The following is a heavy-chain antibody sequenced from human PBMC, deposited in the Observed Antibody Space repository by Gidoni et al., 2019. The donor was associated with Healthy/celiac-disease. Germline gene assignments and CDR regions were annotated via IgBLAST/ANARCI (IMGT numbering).Heavy chain of an antibody. Sequence: QVQLQQWGAGLLKPSETLSLTCAVYGGSFSGYYWSWIRQPPGKGLEWIGEINHSGSTNYNPSLKSRVTISVDTSKNQFSLKLSSVTAADTAVYYCASGDSSSSLLFDYWGQGTLVTVSS. J-gene: IGHJ4*02. CDR3: ASGDSSSSLLFDY. V-gene: IGHV4-34*01. D-gene: IGHD6-6*01. CDR2: INHSGST. CDR1: GGSFSGYY.